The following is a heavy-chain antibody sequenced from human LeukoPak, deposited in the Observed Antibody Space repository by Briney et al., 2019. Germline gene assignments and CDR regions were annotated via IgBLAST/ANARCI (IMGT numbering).Heavy chain of an antibody. CDR2: IIPIFGTA. J-gene: IGHJ4*02. D-gene: IGHD6-6*01. CDR3: ARERDSSPYFDY. V-gene: IGHV1-69*05. Sequence: SVKVSCKASGGTFSSYAISWVRQAPGQGLEWMGGIIPIFGTANYAQKFQGRVTITTDESTSTAYMELSSLRSEDTAVYYCARERDSSPYFDYWGQGPLVTVSS. CDR1: GGTFSSYA.